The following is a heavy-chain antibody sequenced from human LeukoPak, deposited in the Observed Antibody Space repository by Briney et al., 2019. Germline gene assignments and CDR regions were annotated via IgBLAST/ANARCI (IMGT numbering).Heavy chain of an antibody. D-gene: IGHD1-26*01. CDR2: IYSGGTT. J-gene: IGHJ4*02. V-gene: IGHV3-53*01. CDR3: ASRVSGSNCEYHFVY. CDR1: GFTVSSNY. Sequence: GGSLRLSCAVSGFTVSSNYMSWVRQAPGKGLEWVSVIYSGGTTYYADSVKGRFTISRDNSKNTLYLQMNSLRAEDTAVYYCASRVSGSNCEYHFVYSGQGTLVTVSS.